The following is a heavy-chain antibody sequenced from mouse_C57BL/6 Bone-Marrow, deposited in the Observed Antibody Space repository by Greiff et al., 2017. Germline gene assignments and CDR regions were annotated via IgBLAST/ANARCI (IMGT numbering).Heavy chain of an antibody. J-gene: IGHJ2*01. CDR1: GFTFSDYG. V-gene: IGHV5-17*01. CDR3: ASFFFDY. Sequence: EVKVVESGGGLVKPGGSLKLSCAASGFTFSDYGMHWVRQAPEKGLEWVAYISSGSSTIYYADTVKGRFTISRDNAKNTLFLQMTSLRSDDTAMYYCASFFFDYWGQGTTLTVSS. CDR2: ISSGSSTI.